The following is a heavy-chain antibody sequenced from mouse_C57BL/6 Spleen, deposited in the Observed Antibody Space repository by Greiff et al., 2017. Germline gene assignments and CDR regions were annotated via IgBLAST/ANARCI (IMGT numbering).Heavy chain of an antibody. CDR1: GYTFTSSW. V-gene: IGHV1-59*01. J-gene: IGHJ2*01. Sequence: QFQLQQPGAELVRPGTSVKLSCKASGYTFTSSWMHWVKQRPGQGLEWIGVIDPSDSYTKYNQKFKGKATLTVDTSSSTAYMQLSSLTSEDSAVYYCARKRVLLRSYFDYWGQGTTLTVSS. CDR2: IDPSDSYT. CDR3: ARKRVLLRSYFDY. D-gene: IGHD1-1*01.